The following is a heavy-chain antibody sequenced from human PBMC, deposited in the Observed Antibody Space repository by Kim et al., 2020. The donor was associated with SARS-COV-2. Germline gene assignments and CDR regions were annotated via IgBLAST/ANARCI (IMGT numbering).Heavy chain of an antibody. V-gene: IGHV3-30*01. D-gene: IGHD3-10*01. Sequence: DSVRGRFTISRDNSKNTLYLQMNSLRPEDSAVYFCARDTSVWFGELLSHFDYWGRGTLVSVSS. CDR3: ARDTSVWFGELLSHFDY. J-gene: IGHJ4*02.